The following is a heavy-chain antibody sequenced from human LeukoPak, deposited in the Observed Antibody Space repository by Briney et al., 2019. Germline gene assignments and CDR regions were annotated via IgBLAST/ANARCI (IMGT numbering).Heavy chain of an antibody. V-gene: IGHV5-51*01. CDR2: IYPGGSDT. CDR3: ARRSYYYYMDV. CDR1: GNSFSNYW. J-gene: IGHJ6*03. Sequence: GESLKISCKGSGNSFSNYWIGWVRQLPGRGLEWMGIIYPGGSDTRYSPSFQGQVTISADKSISTAYLQWSSLKASDTAMYYCARRSYYYYMDVWAKGPRSPSP.